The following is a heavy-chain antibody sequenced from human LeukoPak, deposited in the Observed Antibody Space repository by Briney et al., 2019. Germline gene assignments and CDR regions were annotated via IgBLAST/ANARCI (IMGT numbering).Heavy chain of an antibody. D-gene: IGHD1-26*01. CDR3: ARSYSGSYYAESGVDY. CDR1: GFTFSSYI. Sequence: GGSLRLSCAASGFTFSSYIMNWVRQAPGKGLEWVSYISSSSSTIYYADSVKGRFTISRDNAKNSLYLQMNSLRDEDTAVYYCARSYSGSYYAESGVDYWGQGTLVTVSS. V-gene: IGHV3-48*02. CDR2: ISSSSSTI. J-gene: IGHJ4*02.